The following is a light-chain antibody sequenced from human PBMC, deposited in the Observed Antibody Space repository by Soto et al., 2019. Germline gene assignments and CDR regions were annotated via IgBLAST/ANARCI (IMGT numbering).Light chain of an antibody. J-gene: IGKJ2*02. CDR3: QQYHSCCT. CDR2: KAS. V-gene: IGKV1-5*03. CDR1: QSISSW. Sequence: DIQMTQSPSTLPASVGDRVTIACRASQSISSWLAWYQQKPGKAPKLLIYKASNLETGVPSRFSGSGSETEFTLTISSLQPDDFATYYCQQYHSCCTFGQGTKLEIK.